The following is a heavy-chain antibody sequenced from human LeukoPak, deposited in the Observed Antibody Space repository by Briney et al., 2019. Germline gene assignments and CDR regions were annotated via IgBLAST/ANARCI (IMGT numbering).Heavy chain of an antibody. D-gene: IGHD2-2*01. J-gene: IGHJ5*02. CDR2: IIPILGIA. CDR1: GGTFSSYT. CDR3: ARQVVPACFDP. V-gene: IGHV1-69*02. Sequence: SVKVSCKASGGTFSSYTISWVRQAPGQGLEWMGRIIPILGIANYAQKFQDRVTITADKSTSTAYMELSSLRSEDTAVYYCARQVVPACFDPWGQGTLVTVSS.